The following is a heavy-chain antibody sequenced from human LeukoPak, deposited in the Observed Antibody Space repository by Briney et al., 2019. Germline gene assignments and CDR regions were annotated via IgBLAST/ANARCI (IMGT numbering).Heavy chain of an antibody. Sequence: ASVKVSCKASGYTFTTYDINWVRQAPGQGLEWMGWMNPNSGYTGYAQKFQGRVTITRDTSISTAYMELSRLRSEDTAVYYCARVAGSIDYSGQGTLVTVSS. CDR1: GYTFTTYD. V-gene: IGHV1-8*03. D-gene: IGHD6-19*01. CDR3: ARVAGSIDY. CDR2: MNPNSGYT. J-gene: IGHJ4*02.